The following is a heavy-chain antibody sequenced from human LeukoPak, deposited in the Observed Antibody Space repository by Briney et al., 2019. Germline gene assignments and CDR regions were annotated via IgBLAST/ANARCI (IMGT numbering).Heavy chain of an antibody. D-gene: IGHD3-22*01. CDR1: GFTLSNYA. CDR2: ISGSST. J-gene: IGHJ4*02. CDR3: ATLYSRYSDY. Sequence: QPGGSLRLSCAASGFTLSNYALSWDRQAPGKGLEWVSAISGSSTLYADSVKGRFTISRDSSRNTVYLQMNSLRVEDTAIYYCATLYSRYSDYWGQGTLVTVS. V-gene: IGHV3-23*01.